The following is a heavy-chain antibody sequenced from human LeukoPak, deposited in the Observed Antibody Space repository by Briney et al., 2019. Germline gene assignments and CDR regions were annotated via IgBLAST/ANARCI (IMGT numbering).Heavy chain of an antibody. Sequence: GGSLRLSCAASGFTFSTYWMHWVRQAPGKGLVWVSRINSDGSSTTYADSVKGRFTISRDNAKNTLFLQMNSQRVEDTAVYYCARGASTDTGWFDPWGQGTLVTVSS. CDR2: INSDGSST. CDR1: GFTFSTYW. V-gene: IGHV3-74*01. CDR3: ARGASTDTGWFDP. J-gene: IGHJ5*02. D-gene: IGHD2-2*01.